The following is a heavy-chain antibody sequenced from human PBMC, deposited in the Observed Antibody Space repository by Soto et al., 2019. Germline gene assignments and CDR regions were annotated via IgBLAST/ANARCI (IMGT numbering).Heavy chain of an antibody. V-gene: IGHV1-3*01. Sequence: ASLKVSCNAAGDTFPSCAMHCVCPAPGQRLEWMGWINAGNGNTKYSQEFQGRVTITRDRSGSPAYIELSSLRFEATAVYYSDRDLSGTTSGCFDAWALGTLVNVSS. CDR2: INAGNGNT. J-gene: IGHJ5*02. CDR3: DRDLSGTTSGCFDA. D-gene: IGHD1-7*01. CDR1: GDTFPSCA.